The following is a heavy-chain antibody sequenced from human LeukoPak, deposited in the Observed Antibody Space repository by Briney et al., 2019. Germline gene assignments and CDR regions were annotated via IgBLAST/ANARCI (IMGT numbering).Heavy chain of an antibody. Sequence: SETLSLTCTVSGGSISSSSYYWGWIRQPPGKGLEWIGSIYYSGSTYYNPSLKSRVTISVDTSKNQFSLKLSSVTAADTAVYYCARLEEVDAFDIWGQGTMVTVSS. V-gene: IGHV4-39*01. CDR3: ARLEEVDAFDI. CDR1: GGSISSSSYY. J-gene: IGHJ3*02. CDR2: IYYSGST.